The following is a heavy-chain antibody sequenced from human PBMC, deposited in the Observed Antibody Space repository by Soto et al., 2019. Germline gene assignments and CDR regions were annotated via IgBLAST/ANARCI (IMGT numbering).Heavy chain of an antibody. D-gene: IGHD3-22*01. CDR1: SVSISNYK. CDR2: IDNSGSI. J-gene: IGHJ4*02. CDR3: ARLLYDRRGYYYFDN. Sequence: SETLSLTCSVSSVSISNYKWSWIRQTPGKGLEWIGYIDNSGSIYHNPSLKSRVTMSIDTSKKQFSLNLSSVTAADTGVYYCARLLYDRRGYYYFDNWGQGTLVTVSS. V-gene: IGHV4-59*04.